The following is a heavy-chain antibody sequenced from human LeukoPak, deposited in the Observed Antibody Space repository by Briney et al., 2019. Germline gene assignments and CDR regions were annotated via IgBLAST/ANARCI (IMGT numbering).Heavy chain of an antibody. Sequence: ASVKVSCKASGYTFTSYGISWVRQAPGQGLEWMGWISAYNGNTNYAQKLQGRVTMTTDTSTSTAYMELRSLRSDDTAVYYCARGADYGSGSYYFLDYYYYGMDVWGQGTTVTVSS. J-gene: IGHJ6*02. CDR1: GYTFTSYG. V-gene: IGHV1-18*01. CDR3: ARGADYGSGSYYFLDYYYYGMDV. D-gene: IGHD3-10*01. CDR2: ISAYNGNT.